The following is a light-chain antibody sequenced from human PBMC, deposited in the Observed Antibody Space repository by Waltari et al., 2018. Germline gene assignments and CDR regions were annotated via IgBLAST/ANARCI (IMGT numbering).Light chain of an antibody. CDR3: AAWDDSLSGVV. CDR2: RNN. V-gene: IGLV1-47*01. CDR1: SSNIGSNY. J-gene: IGLJ2*01. Sequence: QSVLTQPPSASGTPGQRVTISCSGSSSNIGSNYVNWYQQPPGTATKHLNQRNNHSPSRVPDRFSGSKSGTSASLAISELRAEEEAEYYCAAWDDSLSGVVFGGGTKLTVL.